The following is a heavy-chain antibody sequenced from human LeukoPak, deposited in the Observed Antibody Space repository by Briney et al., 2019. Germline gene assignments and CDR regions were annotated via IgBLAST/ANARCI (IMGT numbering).Heavy chain of an antibody. J-gene: IGHJ4*02. CDR3: ARVGSSGWYVFDY. V-gene: IGHV4-4*02. CDR2: IYHSGST. CDR1: GGSISSSNW. Sequence: SETLSLTCAVSGGSISSSNWWSWVRQPPGKGLEWIGEIYHSGSTNYNPSLKSRVTISVDKSKNQFSLKLSSVTAADTAVYYCARVGSSGWYVFDYWGQGTLVTVSS. D-gene: IGHD6-19*01.